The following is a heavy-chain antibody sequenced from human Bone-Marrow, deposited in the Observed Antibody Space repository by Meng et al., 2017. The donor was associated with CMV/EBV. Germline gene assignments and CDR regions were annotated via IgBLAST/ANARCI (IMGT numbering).Heavy chain of an antibody. D-gene: IGHD6-19*01. CDR1: YTFTGYY. CDR3: AREVSGYSSGWPRRYFDY. CDR2: IDPNSGGT. Sequence: YTFTGYYMHWVRQAPGQGLEWMGWIDPNSGGTNYAQKFQGRVTMTRDTSISTAYMELSRLRSDDTAVYYCAREVSGYSSGWPRRYFDYWGQGTLVTAPQ. J-gene: IGHJ4*02. V-gene: IGHV1-2*02.